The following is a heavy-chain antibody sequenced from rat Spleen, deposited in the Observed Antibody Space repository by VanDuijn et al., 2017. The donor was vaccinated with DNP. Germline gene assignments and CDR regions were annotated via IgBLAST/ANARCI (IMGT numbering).Heavy chain of an antibody. D-gene: IGHD1-5*01. J-gene: IGHJ2*01. CDR3: ARIDTTYLDY. Sequence: EVQLVESGGGLVQPGRSLKLSCVASGFTFSDYYMAWVRQAPKKGLEWVATISYDGSDTYYRDSVKGRFTISRDNEKSTLYLQMDSLRSEDTATYYCARIDTTYLDYWGQGVMVTVSS. V-gene: IGHV5-7*01. CDR1: GFTFSDYY. CDR2: ISYDGSDT.